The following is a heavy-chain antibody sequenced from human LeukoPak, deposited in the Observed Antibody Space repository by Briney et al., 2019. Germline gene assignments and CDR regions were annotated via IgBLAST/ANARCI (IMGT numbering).Heavy chain of an antibody. V-gene: IGHV3-74*03. CDR1: GFPFSSYW. Sequence: GGSLRLSCEPSGFPFSSYWMPWVRQAPGKGLVWVSRISGDGTITTYADFVKGRFTISRDNTKNILYLQMNSLKVEDTAIYYCSRSQFDYWGQGVLVTVSS. J-gene: IGHJ4*02. CDR2: ISGDGTIT. CDR3: SRSQFDY.